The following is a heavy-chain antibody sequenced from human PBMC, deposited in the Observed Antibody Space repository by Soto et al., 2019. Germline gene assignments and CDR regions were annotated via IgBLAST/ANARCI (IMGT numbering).Heavy chain of an antibody. CDR1: GYTFTSYY. V-gene: IGHV1-46*01. Sequence: ASVKVSCKASGYTFTSYYMHCVRQAPGQGLEWMGIINPSGGSTSYAQKFQGRVTMTRDTSTSTVYMELSSLRSEDTAVYYCARDLEINYYYGSGSYSYFDYWGQGTLVTVSS. CDR3: ARDLEINYYYGSGSYSYFDY. J-gene: IGHJ4*02. CDR2: INPSGGST. D-gene: IGHD3-10*01.